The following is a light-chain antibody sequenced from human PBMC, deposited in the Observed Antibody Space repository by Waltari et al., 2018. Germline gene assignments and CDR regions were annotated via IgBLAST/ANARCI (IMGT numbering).Light chain of an antibody. CDR2: KVS. J-gene: IGKJ1*01. Sequence: DVVMTQSPLSLPVTLGQPASLSCRSSQSLVSSDGNTYFNWFHQRPGQSPRRLLYKVSNRDSGVPDRFSGSGSGTDFTLRISRVEAEDVGVDYCMQGIHRPWTFGQGTKVEIK. V-gene: IGKV2-30*01. CDR3: MQGIHRPWT. CDR1: QSLVSSDGNTY.